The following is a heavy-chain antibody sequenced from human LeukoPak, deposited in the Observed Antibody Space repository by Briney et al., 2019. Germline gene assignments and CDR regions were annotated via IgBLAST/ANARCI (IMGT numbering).Heavy chain of an antibody. Sequence: WASVKVSCKASGYTFTSYYMHWVRQAPGQGLEWMGIINPSGGSTSYAQKFQGRVTMTRDTSTSTVYMELSSLRSEDTAVYYCAIVRGQQLDAFDIWGQGTMVTVSS. D-gene: IGHD6-13*01. CDR3: AIVRGQQLDAFDI. CDR2: INPSGGST. J-gene: IGHJ3*02. V-gene: IGHV1-46*01. CDR1: GYTFTSYY.